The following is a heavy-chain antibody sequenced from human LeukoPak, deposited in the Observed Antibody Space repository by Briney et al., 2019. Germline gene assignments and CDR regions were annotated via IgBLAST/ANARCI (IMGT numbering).Heavy chain of an antibody. CDR3: VRDFRFLEDY. V-gene: IGHV3-7*01. D-gene: IGHD3-3*01. Sequence: PGGSLRLSCAASGFTFSTYWMTWVRQAPGKGLEWVANIKQDGSEKYFVDSVKGRFSISRDNAKNSLYLQMNSLRAEDTAVYYYVRDFRFLEDYWGQGTLVTVSS. CDR1: GFTFSTYW. CDR2: IKQDGSEK. J-gene: IGHJ4*02.